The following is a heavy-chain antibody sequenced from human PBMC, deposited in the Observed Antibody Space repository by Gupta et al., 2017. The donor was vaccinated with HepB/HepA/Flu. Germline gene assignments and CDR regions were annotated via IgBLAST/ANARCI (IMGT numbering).Heavy chain of an antibody. CDR3: ASKMKTSKAFDV. V-gene: IGHV3-48*03. J-gene: IGHJ3*01. CDR2: ISTSGANT. CDR1: GFFFGGYE. D-gene: IGHD5-24*01. Sequence: QMVESGGGSVQPGGSLRLSCAASGFFFGGYEMTWVRQAPGKGLEWISYISTSGANTKYAASVEGRFTISRDNAKNSLYLQMNNLGGDDTATYYCASKMKTSKAFDVWGQGAEVTVSS.